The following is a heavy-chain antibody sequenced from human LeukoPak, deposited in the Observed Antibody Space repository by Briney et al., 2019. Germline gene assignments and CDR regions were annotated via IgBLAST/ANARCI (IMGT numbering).Heavy chain of an antibody. J-gene: IGHJ5*02. D-gene: IGHD6-13*01. CDR1: GGSISSSSYY. Sequence: TSETLSLTCTVSGGSISSSSYYWGWIRQPPGKGLEWIGSIYYSGSTYYNPSLKSRVTISVDTSKNQFSLKLSSVTAADTAVYYCARGAIAAAGTGFDPWGQGTLVTVSS. CDR3: ARGAIAAAGTGFDP. CDR2: IYYSGST. V-gene: IGHV4-39*01.